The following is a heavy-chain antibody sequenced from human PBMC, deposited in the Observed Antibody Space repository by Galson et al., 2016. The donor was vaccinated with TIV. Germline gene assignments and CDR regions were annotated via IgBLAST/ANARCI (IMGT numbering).Heavy chain of an antibody. V-gene: IGHV1-69*02. D-gene: IGHD3-9*01. CDR1: GGTFISYT. CDR3: ARADSVDISSTEY. CDR2: IIPVLGMT. Sequence: KVSCQASGGTFISYTLSWVRQAPGQGLEWMGRIIPVLGMTNYAQKFQGRVTITADRFTGTAYLELSSLKPGDTAVYYCARADSVDISSTEYWGQGTLVTVSS. J-gene: IGHJ4*02.